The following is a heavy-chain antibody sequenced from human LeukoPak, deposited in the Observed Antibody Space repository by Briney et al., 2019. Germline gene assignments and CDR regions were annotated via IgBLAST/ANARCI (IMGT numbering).Heavy chain of an antibody. V-gene: IGHV4-30-2*01. CDR1: GGSISSGGYS. J-gene: IGHJ5*02. CDR3: ARGLLRYFDWLGFDP. CDR2: IYHSGST. Sequence: SRTLSLTCAVSGGSISSGGYSWSWIRQPPGKGLEWIGYIYHSGSTYYNPSLKSRVTISVDRSKNQFSLKLSSVTAADTAVYYCARGLLRYFDWLGFDPWGQGTLVTVSS. D-gene: IGHD3-9*01.